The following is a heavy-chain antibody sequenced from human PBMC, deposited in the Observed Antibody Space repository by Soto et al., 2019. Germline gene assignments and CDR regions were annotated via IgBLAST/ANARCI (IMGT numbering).Heavy chain of an antibody. CDR2: ISAYNGNT. CDR3: ARDTHIVVVTADTYDAFDI. Sequence: ASLKVSCKASGYTFTSYGISWVRQAPGQGLEWMGWISAYNGNTNYAQKLQGRVTMTTDTSTSTAYMELRSLRSDDTAVYYCARDTHIVVVTADTYDAFDIWGQGTMVTVSS. J-gene: IGHJ3*02. V-gene: IGHV1-18*01. D-gene: IGHD2-21*02. CDR1: GYTFTSYG.